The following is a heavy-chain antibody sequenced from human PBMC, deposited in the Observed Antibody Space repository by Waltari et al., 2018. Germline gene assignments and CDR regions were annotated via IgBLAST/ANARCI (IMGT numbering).Heavy chain of an antibody. J-gene: IGHJ3*02. CDR1: GDSFSSSNYF. D-gene: IGHD3-3*01. V-gene: IGHV4-30-4*08. Sequence: QVQLQESGPGLVKPSQTLSLTCSISGDSFSSSNYFWSWIRQAPGKGLEWIGYIYYSGNTYYNPSLKGRASISADTSKNQVFLRLESVTAADAAMYYCASLPMTVFGVVTIFSIWGQGTMVTVSS. CDR2: IYYSGNT. CDR3: ASLPMTVFGVVTIFSI.